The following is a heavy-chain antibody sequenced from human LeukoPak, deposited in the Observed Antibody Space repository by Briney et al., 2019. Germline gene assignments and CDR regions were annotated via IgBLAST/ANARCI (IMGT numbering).Heavy chain of an antibody. V-gene: IGHV4-38-2*01. Sequence: SETLSLTCVVSGYSISSGYYWGWIRQPLGKGLEWIGSIYHSGGTYYNPSLKSRVTISVDTSKNQFSLKLSSVTAADTAVYYCARVLAETSLLAFQHWGQGTLVTVSS. J-gene: IGHJ1*01. D-gene: IGHD1-14*01. CDR2: IYHSGGT. CDR1: GYSISSGYY. CDR3: ARVLAETSLLAFQH.